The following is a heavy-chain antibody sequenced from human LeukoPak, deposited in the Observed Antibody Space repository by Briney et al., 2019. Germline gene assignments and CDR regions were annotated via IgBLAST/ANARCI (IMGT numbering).Heavy chain of an antibody. CDR3: TTIRGYGDYYYYYMDV. Sequence: PGGSLRLSCAASGSTFSGSAMHWVRQASGKGLEWVGRIRSKANSYATAYAASVKGRFTISRDDSKNTAYLQMNSLKTEDTAVYYCTTIRGYGDYYYYYMDVWGKGTTVTISS. V-gene: IGHV3-73*01. J-gene: IGHJ6*03. CDR1: GSTFSGSA. CDR2: IRSKANSYAT. D-gene: IGHD4-17*01.